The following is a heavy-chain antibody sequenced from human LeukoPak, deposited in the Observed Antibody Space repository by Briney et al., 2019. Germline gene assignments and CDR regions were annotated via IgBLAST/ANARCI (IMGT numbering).Heavy chain of an antibody. CDR2: IYYSGST. V-gene: IGHV4-30-4*08. J-gene: IGHJ4*02. D-gene: IGHD4-17*01. Sequence: PSETLSLTCSVSAASISNGDYYWSWLRQPPGKGLEWIGYIYYSGSTYFNPSLKSRVTMSVDTSKNQFSLKLTSVTAADTAVYYCARSPTYGVPGPVEFDYWGQGTLVTVSS. CDR1: AASISNGDYY. CDR3: ARSPTYGVPGPVEFDY.